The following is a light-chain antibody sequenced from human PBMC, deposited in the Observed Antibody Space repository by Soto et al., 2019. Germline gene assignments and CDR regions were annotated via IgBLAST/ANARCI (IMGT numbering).Light chain of an antibody. Sequence: IQLTQSPSSLSASVGDRVTITCRATQNIKNYLTWYQQXXGKXPKLLIYKAYSLESGAPSRFSGSGSGTELTLNISSMQHDDFANYYCQQYNSYTRKLGQGTKVDIK. CDR2: KAY. V-gene: IGKV1-5*03. CDR1: QNIKNY. CDR3: QQYNSYTRK. J-gene: IGKJ1*01.